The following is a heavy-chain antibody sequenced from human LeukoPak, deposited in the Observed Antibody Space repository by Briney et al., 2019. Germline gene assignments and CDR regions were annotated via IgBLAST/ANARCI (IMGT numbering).Heavy chain of an antibody. CDR2: ISSSGSTI. CDR3: ARAVDDYSNYGIRDDTFDY. J-gene: IGHJ4*02. V-gene: IGHV3-48*03. Sequence: GGSLRLSCAASGFTFSSYEMNWVRQAPGKGLEWVSYISSSGSTIYYADSVKGRFTISRDNAKNSLYLQMNSLRAEDTAVYYCARAVDDYSNYGIRDDTFDYWGQGTLVTSPQ. CDR1: GFTFSSYE. D-gene: IGHD4-11*01.